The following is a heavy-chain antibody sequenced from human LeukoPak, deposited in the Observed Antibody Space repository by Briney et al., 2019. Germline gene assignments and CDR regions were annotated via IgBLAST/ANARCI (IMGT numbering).Heavy chain of an antibody. V-gene: IGHV4-31*03. CDR3: ARVVEDTAMAPDAFDI. CDR2: IYYSGST. D-gene: IGHD5-18*01. CDR1: GGSISSGGYY. Sequence: SSETLSLTCTVSGGSISSGGYYWSWIRQHPGKGLEWIGYIYYSGSTYYNPSLKSRVTISVDTSKNQFSLKLSSVTAADTAVYYCARVVEDTAMAPDAFDIWGQGTMVTVSS. J-gene: IGHJ3*02.